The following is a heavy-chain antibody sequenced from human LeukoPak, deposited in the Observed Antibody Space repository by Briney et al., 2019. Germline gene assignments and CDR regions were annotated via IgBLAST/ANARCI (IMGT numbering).Heavy chain of an antibody. Sequence: SEALSLTCTVSGGSISDYYWSWIRQPPGKGLEWIGYIHYSGSANYNPSLKSRVTISVDTSRNQFSLKMSSVTAADTAVFYCARAVELYYDNSGYYSDPYFDYWGQGTLVTVSS. J-gene: IGHJ4*02. CDR3: ARAVELYYDNSGYYSDPYFDY. CDR1: GGSISDYY. V-gene: IGHV4-59*08. D-gene: IGHD3-22*01. CDR2: IHYSGSA.